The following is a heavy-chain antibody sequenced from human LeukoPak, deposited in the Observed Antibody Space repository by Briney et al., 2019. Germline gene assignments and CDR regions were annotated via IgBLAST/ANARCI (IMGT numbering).Heavy chain of an antibody. CDR1: GYTFTGYY. Sequence: GASVKVSCKASGYTFTGYYMHWVRQAPGQGLEWMGWISAYNGNTNYAQKLQGRVTMTTDTSTSTAYMELRSLRSDDTAVYYCAKDFFSPLQITQSWGSYRYNLPPFDYWGQGTLVTVSS. J-gene: IGHJ4*02. V-gene: IGHV1-18*04. CDR2: ISAYNGNT. CDR3: AKDFFSPLQITQSWGSYRYNLPPFDY. D-gene: IGHD3-16*02.